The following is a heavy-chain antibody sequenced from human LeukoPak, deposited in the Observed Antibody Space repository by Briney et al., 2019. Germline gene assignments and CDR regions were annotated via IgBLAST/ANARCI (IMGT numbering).Heavy chain of an antibody. CDR2: INPNSGGT. CDR3: ARDSDYGDGFDP. D-gene: IGHD4-17*01. V-gene: IGHV1-2*02. CDR1: GYTFTGYY. Sequence: ASVKVSCKASGYTFTGYYTHWVRQAPGQGLEWMGWINPNSGGTNYAQKFQGRVTMTRDTSISTAYMELSRLRSDDTAVYYCARDSDYGDGFDPWGQGTLVTVSS. J-gene: IGHJ5*02.